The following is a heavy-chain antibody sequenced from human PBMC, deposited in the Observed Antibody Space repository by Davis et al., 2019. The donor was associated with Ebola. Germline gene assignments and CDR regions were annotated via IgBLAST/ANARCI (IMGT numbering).Heavy chain of an antibody. CDR3: ARGLGDYYYYGMDV. CDR2: IYHSGST. D-gene: IGHD3-22*01. Sequence: PSETLSLTCAVSGGSISSGGYSWSWIRQPPGKGLEWIGYIYHSGSTYYNPSLKSRVTISVDRSKNQFSLKLSSVTAADTAVYYCARGLGDYYYYGMDVWGQGTTVTVSS. CDR1: GGSISSGGYS. J-gene: IGHJ6*02. V-gene: IGHV4-30-2*01.